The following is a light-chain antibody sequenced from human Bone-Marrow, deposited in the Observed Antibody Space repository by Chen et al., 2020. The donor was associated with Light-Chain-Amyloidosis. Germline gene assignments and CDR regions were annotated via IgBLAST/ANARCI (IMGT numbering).Light chain of an antibody. CDR3: SSYTITNTLV. CDR2: EVT. Sequence: QSALTQPASVSGSPGQSITISCTGTSSDVGGDNNFSWYQQHPDKAPKLMIYEVTNRPSWVPARFSGSKSDNTASLTISGLQTEDDADYFCSSYTITNTLVFGSGTRVTVL. J-gene: IGLJ1*01. CDR1: SSDVGGDNN. V-gene: IGLV2-14*01.